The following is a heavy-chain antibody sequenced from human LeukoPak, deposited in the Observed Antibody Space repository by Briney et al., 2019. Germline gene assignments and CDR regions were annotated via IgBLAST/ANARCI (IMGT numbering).Heavy chain of an antibody. J-gene: IGHJ4*02. D-gene: IGHD3-10*01. V-gene: IGHV3-48*04. CDR3: ARDPMVRGGYYFDC. CDR2: ISSSSSTI. CDR1: GFTFSSYG. Sequence: GRSLRLSCAASGFTFSSYGMHWVRQAPGKGLERVSYISSSSSTIYYADSVKGRFTISRDNAKNSLYLQMNSLRAEDTAVYYCARDPMVRGGYYFDCWGQGTLVTVSS.